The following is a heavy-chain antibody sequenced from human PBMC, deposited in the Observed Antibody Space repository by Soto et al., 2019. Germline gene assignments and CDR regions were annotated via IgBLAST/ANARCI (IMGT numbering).Heavy chain of an antibody. CDR3: VKNVAAVGPDWFGP. V-gene: IGHV4-4*07. CDR1: GGSTSDSY. J-gene: IGHJ5*02. D-gene: IGHD6-13*01. CDR2: IHSSGSH. Sequence: QVQLQESGPGLVKPSETLSLLCTVSGGSTSDSYWSWIRQTAAKRLEWIGRIHSSGSHYYNPSLRSRVDMSLDRSHNQISLELRSVTVADTATYYCVKNVAAVGPDWFGPWGQGTHVTVS.